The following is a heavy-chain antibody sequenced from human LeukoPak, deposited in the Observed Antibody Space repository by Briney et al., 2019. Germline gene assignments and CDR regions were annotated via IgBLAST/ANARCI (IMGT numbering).Heavy chain of an antibody. J-gene: IGHJ4*02. V-gene: IGHV4-59*01. D-gene: IGHD2-2*01. CDR2: IYYSGST. Sequence: SETLSLTCTVSGGSISSYYWSWIRQPPGKGLEWIGYIYYSGSTNYNPSLKSRVTISVDTSKNQFSLKLSSVTAADTAVYYCARNYCSSTSCYSGWDYWGQGTLVTVSS. CDR1: GGSISSYY. CDR3: ARNYCSSTSCYSGWDY.